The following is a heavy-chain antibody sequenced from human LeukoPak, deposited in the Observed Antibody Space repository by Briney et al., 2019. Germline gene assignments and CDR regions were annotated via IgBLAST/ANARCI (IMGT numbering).Heavy chain of an antibody. V-gene: IGHV3-33*01. D-gene: IGHD3-3*01. CDR2: IWYDGSNK. CDR3: ARGGFVTGDFWSGYYTYFDY. CDR1: GFTFSSYG. J-gene: IGHJ4*02. Sequence: PGGSLRLSCAASGFTFSSYGMHWVRQAPGKGLEWVAVIWYDGSNKYYADSVKGRFTISRDNSKNTLYLQMNSLRAEDTAEYYCARGGFVTGDFWSGYYTYFDYWGQGTLVTVSS.